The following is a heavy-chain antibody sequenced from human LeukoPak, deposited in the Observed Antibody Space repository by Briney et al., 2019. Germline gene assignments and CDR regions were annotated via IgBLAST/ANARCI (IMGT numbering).Heavy chain of an antibody. D-gene: IGHD5-18*01. J-gene: IGHJ4*02. CDR1: GYSFPSYW. Sequence: KPGESLKISCKRSGYSFPSYWIGWARQMRGKGREGRRIIYPANPYTRYSPTFQRQVTIPVDKSIPTAYPQWSSLKPSDTAMYYCARRSYGGYRASVDNWGERTLVTVSA. CDR3: ARRSYGGYRASVDN. CDR2: IYPANPYT. V-gene: IGHV5-51*01.